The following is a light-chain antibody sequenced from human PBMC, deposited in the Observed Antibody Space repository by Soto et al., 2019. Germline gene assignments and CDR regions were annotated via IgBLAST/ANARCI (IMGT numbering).Light chain of an antibody. J-gene: IGLJ2*01. Sequence: QSVLTQPPSASGTPGQRGIISCSGSSSNIGSNTVNWYQQIPGPAPKLLIYSYNQRPSGVPDRFSGSKSDTSASLAISGLQSEDEAEYYCAAWDDILNGVLFGGGTKLTVL. CDR3: AAWDDILNGVL. CDR1: SSNIGSNT. V-gene: IGLV1-44*01. CDR2: SYN.